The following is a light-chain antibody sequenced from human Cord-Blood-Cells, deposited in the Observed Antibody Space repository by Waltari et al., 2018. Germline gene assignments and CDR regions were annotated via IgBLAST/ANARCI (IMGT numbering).Light chain of an antibody. CDR1: QSISSY. Sequence: DIQMTQSPSSLSASVGDRVTITCRASQSISSYLNWYQQKPGKAPKLLIYAASSLQSGVPSRSSGSGSVTDFTLTIISLQPEDFATYYCQQSYSTPSTFGPGTKVDIK. CDR2: AAS. J-gene: IGKJ3*01. CDR3: QQSYSTPST. V-gene: IGKV1-39*01.